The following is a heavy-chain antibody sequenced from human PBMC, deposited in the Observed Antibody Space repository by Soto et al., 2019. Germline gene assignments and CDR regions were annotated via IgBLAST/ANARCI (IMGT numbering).Heavy chain of an antibody. J-gene: IGHJ5*02. CDR3: ASVAIGYNWFDP. CDR2: ISGSGGST. CDR1: GFTFSSYA. V-gene: IGHV3-23*01. Sequence: EVQLLESGGGLVQPGGSLRLSCAASGFTFSSYAMSWVRQAPGKGLEWVSAISGSGGSTYYTDSVKGRFTISRDNSKNTLYLQMNSLRAEDTAVYYCASVAIGYNWFDPWGQGTLVTVSS. D-gene: IGHD5-12*01.